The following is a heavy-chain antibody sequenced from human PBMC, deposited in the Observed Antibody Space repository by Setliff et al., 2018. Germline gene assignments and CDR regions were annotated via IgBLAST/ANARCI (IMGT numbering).Heavy chain of an antibody. J-gene: IGHJ5*02. CDR2: LIPMFGTP. CDR3: ARSPALLGIVYLDP. V-gene: IGHV1-69*05. D-gene: IGHD2-15*01. Sequence: SVKVSCKASGDSFSNYAISWVRQAPGQGLEWMGGLIPMFGTPGYAQKFQDRVTITTDESTSTAYMELNSLTSEDTAVCYCARSPALLGIVYLDPWGQGTRVTVSS. CDR1: GDSFSNYA.